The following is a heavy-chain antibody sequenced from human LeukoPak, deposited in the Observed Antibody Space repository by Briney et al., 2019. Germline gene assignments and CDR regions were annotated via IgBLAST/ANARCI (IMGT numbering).Heavy chain of an antibody. D-gene: IGHD3-10*01. CDR2: ISYDGSNK. Sequence: GGSLRLSCAASGFTFSSYGMHWVRQAPGKGLEWMAVISYDGSNKYYADSVKGRFTISRDNSKNTLYLQMNSLRAEDTAVYYCAKDGLTMVRGVLDYWGQGTLVTVSS. V-gene: IGHV3-30*18. CDR3: AKDGLTMVRGVLDY. J-gene: IGHJ4*02. CDR1: GFTFSSYG.